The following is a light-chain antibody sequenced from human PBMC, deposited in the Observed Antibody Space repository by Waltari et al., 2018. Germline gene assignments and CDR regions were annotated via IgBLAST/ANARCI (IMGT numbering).Light chain of an antibody. J-gene: IGLJ3*02. CDR3: QVWEDSSDHPGV. CDR2: DVT. Sequence: YGLTQPPSVSVAPGETASISCGGNAIGSQTVHWYQQKPGQAPVLVVDDVTDRPSGIPERFSGSNSGNTATLTITRVEAGDEADYYCQVWEDSSDHPGVFGGGTKLTVL. CDR1: AIGSQT. V-gene: IGLV3-21*02.